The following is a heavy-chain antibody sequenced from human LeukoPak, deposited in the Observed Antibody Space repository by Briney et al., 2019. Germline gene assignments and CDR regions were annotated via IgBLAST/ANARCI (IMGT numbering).Heavy chain of an antibody. CDR3: AREPVTGTTNFDY. J-gene: IGHJ4*02. V-gene: IGHV1-2*02. CDR2: INPNSGGT. Sequence: ASVKVSSKASGYTFTGYYMHWVRQAPGQGLEWMGWINPNSGGTNYAQKFQGRVTMTRDTSISTAYMELSRLRSDDTAVYYCAREPVTGTTNFDYWGQGTLVTVSS. CDR1: GYTFTGYY. D-gene: IGHD1-20*01.